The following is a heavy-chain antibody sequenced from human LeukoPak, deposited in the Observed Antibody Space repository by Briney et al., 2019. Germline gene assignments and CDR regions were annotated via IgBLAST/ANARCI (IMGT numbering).Heavy chain of an antibody. Sequence: GGSLRLSCAASGFTFSSYGMHWVRQAPGKGLEWVAVIWYDGSNKYYADSVEGRFTISRDNSKNTLYLQMNSLRAEDTAVYYCAREDIVVVPAAKEDYYYYYGMDVWGQGTTVTVSS. V-gene: IGHV3-33*01. CDR3: AREDIVVVPAAKEDYYYYYGMDV. CDR1: GFTFSSYG. J-gene: IGHJ6*02. CDR2: IWYDGSNK. D-gene: IGHD2-2*01.